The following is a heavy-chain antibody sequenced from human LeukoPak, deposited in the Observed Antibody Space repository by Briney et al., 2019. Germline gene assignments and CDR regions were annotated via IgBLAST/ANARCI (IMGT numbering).Heavy chain of an antibody. CDR2: INQDGGEK. CDR3: ARNYD. J-gene: IGHJ4*02. Sequence: GGSLRLSCTASGFTFNSNWMSWVRQAPGKGLEWVANINQDGGEKYYVDSVKGRFTISRDNAKNSLYLQMNSLRAEDTAVYYCARNYDWGQGTLVTVSS. CDR1: GFTFNSNW. D-gene: IGHD3-16*01. V-gene: IGHV3-7*04.